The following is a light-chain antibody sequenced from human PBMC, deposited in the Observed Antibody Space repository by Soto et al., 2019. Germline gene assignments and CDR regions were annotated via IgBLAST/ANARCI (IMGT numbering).Light chain of an antibody. J-gene: IGLJ2*01. CDR2: GNS. CDR1: SSNIGAGYD. CDR3: QSYDSSLSGSV. Sequence: QSVLTQPPSVSGAPGQRVTISCTGSSSNIGAGYDVLWYQQLPGTAPKLLIYGNSNRPSGVPDRFSGSKSGTSASLAITGLQDEDEADYYCQSYDSSLSGSVFGGGTKLTVL. V-gene: IGLV1-40*01.